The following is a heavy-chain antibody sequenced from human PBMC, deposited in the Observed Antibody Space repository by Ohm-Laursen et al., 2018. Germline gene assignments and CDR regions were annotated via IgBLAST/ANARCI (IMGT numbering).Heavy chain of an antibody. J-gene: IGHJ4*01. V-gene: IGHV4-59*08. CDR1: GGSISSFY. CDR2: VYYSGST. D-gene: IGHD3-22*01. Sequence: SETLSLTCTVSGGSISSFYWSWIRQPPGKGLEWIGHVYYSGSTNYSPSVKSRVTISVDRSKSQFSLKLSSVTAADTAVYYCARQSPSRNYYDDSGYYGPFDFWGQGTLVTVSS. CDR3: ARQSPSRNYYDDSGYYGPFDF.